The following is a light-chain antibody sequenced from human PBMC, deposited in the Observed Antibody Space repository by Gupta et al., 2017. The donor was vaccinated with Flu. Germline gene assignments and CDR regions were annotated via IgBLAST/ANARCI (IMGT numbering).Light chain of an antibody. Sequence: QSITISCTGSSSDGGGYNYDSWYQQDPGKVLKVMIYDGSNRLSGVSDRFSGSKSGNTASLTISCHHAEDEADDYCSANRSDTWVFGGGTKLTVL. CDR2: DGS. CDR3: SANRSDTWV. CDR1: SSDGGGYNY. V-gene: IGLV2-14*03. J-gene: IGLJ3*02.